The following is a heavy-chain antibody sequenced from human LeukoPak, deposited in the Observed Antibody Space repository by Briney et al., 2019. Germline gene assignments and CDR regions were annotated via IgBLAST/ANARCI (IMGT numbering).Heavy chain of an antibody. J-gene: IGHJ5*02. CDR3: ARGGVVTTTPRFDP. V-gene: IGHV4-31*01. D-gene: IGHD4-11*01. CDR2: IYHTGST. Sequence: SQTLSLTCTVSNGSITSGGYYWSWLRQHPGKGLEWIGHIYHTGSTYYNSSLKSQLTMSVDTSKNEFSLRLNSVTVADTAVYYCARGGVVTTTPRFDPWGQGTLVTVSS. CDR1: NGSITSGGYY.